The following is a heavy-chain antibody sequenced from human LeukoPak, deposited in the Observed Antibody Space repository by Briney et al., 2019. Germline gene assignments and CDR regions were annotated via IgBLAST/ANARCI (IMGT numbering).Heavy chain of an antibody. V-gene: IGHV3-21*01. D-gene: IGHD6-6*01. CDR3: ARDSSSSYAFDI. CDR1: GFTFSSYA. J-gene: IGHJ3*02. CDR2: ISSSSSYI. Sequence: GGSLRLSCAASGFTFSSYAMHWVRQAPGKGLEWVSSISSSSSYIYYADSVKGRFTISRDNAKNSLYLQMNSLRAEDTAVYYCARDSSSSYAFDIWGQGTMVTVSS.